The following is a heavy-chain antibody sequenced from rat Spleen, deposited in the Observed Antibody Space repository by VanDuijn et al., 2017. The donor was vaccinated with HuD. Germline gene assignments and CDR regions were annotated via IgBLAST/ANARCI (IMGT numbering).Heavy chain of an antibody. CDR3: ARQDNYVGFAY. J-gene: IGHJ3*01. CDR2: INSAGST. CDR1: GYSITSTFR. D-gene: IGHD1-10*01. V-gene: IGHV3-3*01. Sequence: EVQLQESGPGLVKPSQSLSLACSVTGYSITSTFRWNWIRKFPGNRLEWMGYINSAGSTNYNPSLQSRISITRDTSKNQFFLQVNSVTAEDTSTYYCARQDNYVGFAYWGQGTLVTVSS.